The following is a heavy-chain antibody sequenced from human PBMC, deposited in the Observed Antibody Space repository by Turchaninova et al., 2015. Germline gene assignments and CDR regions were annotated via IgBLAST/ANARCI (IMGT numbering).Heavy chain of an antibody. V-gene: IGHV1-18*01. CDR3: ARDRDWNLDS. CDR2: MNAHSGLT. Sequence: QVQMAQSGTEVKKPGDSVKVSCKASGYTFISYGISWMRQAPGQGLEWMGWMNAHSGLTNYGQKHQDRDTMTTDPSTSTAYIELGSLTSDDTAMYYCARDRDWNLDSWGQGTLVTVSS. J-gene: IGHJ4*02. D-gene: IGHD1-1*01. CDR1: GYTFISYG.